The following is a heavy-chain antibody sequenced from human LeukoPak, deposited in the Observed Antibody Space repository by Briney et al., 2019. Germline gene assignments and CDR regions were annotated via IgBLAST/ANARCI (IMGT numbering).Heavy chain of an antibody. CDR3: ARGGIGSSGYYSTYYFDY. CDR2: IYYSGST. D-gene: IGHD3-22*01. V-gene: IGHV4-31*03. CDR1: GGSISSGGYY. Sequence: SETLSLTCTVSGGSISSGGYYWSWIRQHPGKGLEWIGYIYYSGSTYYNPSLKSRVTISVDTSKNQFSLKLSSVTAADTAVYYCARGGIGSSGYYSTYYFDYWGQGTLVTVSS. J-gene: IGHJ4*02.